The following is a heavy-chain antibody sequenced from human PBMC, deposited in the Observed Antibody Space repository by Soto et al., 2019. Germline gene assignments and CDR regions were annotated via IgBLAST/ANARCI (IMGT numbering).Heavy chain of an antibody. CDR3: ARHLGGHYYDSSGPRYYGMDV. D-gene: IGHD3-22*01. CDR1: GGTFSSYA. J-gene: IGHJ6*02. CDR2: IIPIFGTA. Sequence: SVKVSCKASGGTFSSYAISWVRQAPGQGLEWMGGIIPIFGTANYAQKFQGRVTITADESTSTAYMELSSLRSEDTAVYYCARHLGGHYYDSSGPRYYGMDVWGQGTTVTVSS. V-gene: IGHV1-69*13.